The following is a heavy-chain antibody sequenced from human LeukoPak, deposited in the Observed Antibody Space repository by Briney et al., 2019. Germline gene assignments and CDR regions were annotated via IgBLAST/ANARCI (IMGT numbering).Heavy chain of an antibody. V-gene: IGHV3-23*01. J-gene: IGHJ4*02. Sequence: GGSLRLSCAVSGFTFSTYDMSWVRQAPGKGLEWVSSISGSGGSTYYADSVKGRFTISRDNSKNTLYLQLKSLRAEDTAVYYCAKDSSSGTYFDYWGQGTLVTVSS. CDR2: ISGSGGST. CDR3: AKDSSSGTYFDY. CDR1: GFTFSTYD. D-gene: IGHD1-26*01.